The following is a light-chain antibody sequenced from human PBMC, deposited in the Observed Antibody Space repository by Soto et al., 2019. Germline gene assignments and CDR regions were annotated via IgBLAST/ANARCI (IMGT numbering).Light chain of an antibody. Sequence: QSALTQPASVSGSHGQSITISCTGTSSDVGSYTLVSWYQQHPGEAPKLIIYEGSKRPSGVSNRFSGSKSVNTASLTISGLRAEDEADYYCCSYAGGLTSAGYVFGTATKLTVL. CDR1: SSDVGSYTL. CDR2: EGS. V-gene: IGLV2-23*01. J-gene: IGLJ1*01. CDR3: CSYAGGLTSAGYV.